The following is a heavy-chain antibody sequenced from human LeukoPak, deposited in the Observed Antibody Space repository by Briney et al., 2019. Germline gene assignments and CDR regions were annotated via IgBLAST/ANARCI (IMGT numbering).Heavy chain of an antibody. CDR1: GFTFSTYS. J-gene: IGHJ4*02. CDR3: AREGSAADDFDY. D-gene: IGHD2-2*01. V-gene: IGHV3-48*04. CDR2: ISTISGTM. Sequence: GGSLRLSCAASGFTFSTYSMNWVRQAPGKGLEWFSYISTISGTMYYADSVKGRFTISRDNAQNSLYLQMNSLTAEDTAVYYCAREGSAADDFDYWGQGTLVTVSS.